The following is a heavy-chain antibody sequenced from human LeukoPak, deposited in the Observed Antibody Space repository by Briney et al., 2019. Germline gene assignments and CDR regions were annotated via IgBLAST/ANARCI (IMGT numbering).Heavy chain of an antibody. V-gene: IGHV1-69*01. D-gene: IGHD1-1*01. Sequence: GASVKVSCKASGGTFTNYGISWVRQAPGQGLEWMGGIIPIFGAPKYAQKFQGRVTIIADESTNTAYMELSSMRSEDTAVYYSPSQTQRRNDLSAGNYWGQGTLVTVSS. CDR1: GGTFTNYG. J-gene: IGHJ4*02. CDR3: PSQTQRRNDLSAGNY. CDR2: IIPIFGAP.